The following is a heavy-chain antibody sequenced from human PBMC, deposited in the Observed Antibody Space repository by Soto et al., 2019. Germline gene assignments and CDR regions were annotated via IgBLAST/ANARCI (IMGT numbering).Heavy chain of an antibody. CDR3: ARKRASSTSCKDCAFDI. D-gene: IGHD2-2*01. J-gene: IGHJ3*02. V-gene: IGHV3-21*01. CDR1: GFTFSSYS. CDR2: ISSSSSYI. Sequence: EVQLVESGGGLVKPGGSLRLSCAASGFTFSSYSMNWVRQAPGKGLEWVSSISSSSSYIYYADSVKGRFTISRDNAKNSLYLQMNSLRSEETAVYYCARKRASSTSCKDCAFDIWGQGTMVTVSS.